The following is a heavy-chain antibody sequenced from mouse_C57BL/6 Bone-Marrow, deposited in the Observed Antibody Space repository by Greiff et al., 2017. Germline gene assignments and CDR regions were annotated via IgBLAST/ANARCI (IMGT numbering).Heavy chain of an antibody. CDR3: ARGAPYDTVRSYGFAY. Sequence: VQLQQPGAELVRPGASVKLSCKASGYTFTSYWMHWVKQRPGQGLEWIGEIDPSDSYTNYNQKFKGKSTLTVDTSSSTAYMQLSSLTSEDSAVYDCARGAPYDTVRSYGFAYWGQGTTVTVSA. CDR2: IDPSDSYT. J-gene: IGHJ3*01. D-gene: IGHD1-1*01. CDR1: GYTFTSYW. V-gene: IGHV1-69*01.